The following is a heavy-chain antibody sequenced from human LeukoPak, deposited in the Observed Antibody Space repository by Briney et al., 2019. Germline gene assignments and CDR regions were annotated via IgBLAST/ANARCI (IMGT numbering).Heavy chain of an antibody. Sequence: PSQTLSLTCTVSGGSISSGDDYWSWIRQPPGKGLEWIGYIYYSGSTYYNPSLKSRVTISVDTSKNQFSQKLSSVTAADTAVYYCARAGKAWGWFDPWGQGTLVTVSS. CDR2: IYYSGST. J-gene: IGHJ5*02. CDR1: GGSISSGDDY. CDR3: ARAGKAWGWFDP. V-gene: IGHV4-30-4*01. D-gene: IGHD3-10*01.